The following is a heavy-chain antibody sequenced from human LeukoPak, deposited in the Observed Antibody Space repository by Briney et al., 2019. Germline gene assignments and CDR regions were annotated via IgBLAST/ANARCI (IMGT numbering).Heavy chain of an antibody. V-gene: IGHV3-74*01. CDR3: ERGRPHDNDY. J-gene: IGHJ4*02. Sequence: PGGSLRLSCAASGFTFSSYWMNWVRQAPGKGLVWFSRIASDGSSTTCADSVKGRFSISRDNAKNTLYLQMNSLRVEDTGVYYCERGRPHDNDYWGQGTLVTVSS. D-gene: IGHD3-22*01. CDR1: GFTFSSYW. CDR2: IASDGSST.